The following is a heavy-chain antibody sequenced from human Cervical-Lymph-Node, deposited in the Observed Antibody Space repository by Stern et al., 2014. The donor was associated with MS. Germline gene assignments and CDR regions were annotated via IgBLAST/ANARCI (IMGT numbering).Heavy chain of an antibody. CDR1: GYTFINFY. CDR2: ISPSDGST. J-gene: IGHJ4*02. V-gene: IGHV1-46*04. CDR3: AREHTAMGFGF. D-gene: IGHD5-18*01. Sequence: QMQLVQSGAEVKKPGASVKVSCKATGYTFINFYMHWVRQAPGQGLEWMGIISPSDGSTSYAQTLQGRVPMTRDTSTTTFYMELGSLRSEDSAVYYCAREHTAMGFGFWGQGTLVTVSS.